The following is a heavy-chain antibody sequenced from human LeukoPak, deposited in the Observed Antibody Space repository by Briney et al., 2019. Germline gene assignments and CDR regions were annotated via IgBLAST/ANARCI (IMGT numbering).Heavy chain of an antibody. D-gene: IGHD5-18*01. CDR3: ARVDTAMSAFDP. CDR1: GGSFSGYY. V-gene: IGHV4-34*01. J-gene: IGHJ5*02. CDR2: INHSGTT. Sequence: SETLSLTCAVYGGSFSGYYRSWIRQPPGKGLEWIGQINHSGTTNYNPSLKSRVTISVDTSKNQLSLKLSSVTAADTAVYYCARVDTAMSAFDPWGQGTLVTVSS.